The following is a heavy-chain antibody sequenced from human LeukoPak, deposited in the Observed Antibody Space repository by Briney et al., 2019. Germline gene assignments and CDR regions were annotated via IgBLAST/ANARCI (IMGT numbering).Heavy chain of an antibody. CDR3: AGRGRGTWFDP. V-gene: IGHV5-51*01. Sequence: GGSLKISCQGSGYSFTSYWIGWVRQMPGKGLEGMGIIYPGDSDTRYSPSFQGQVTISADKSISTAYLQWSSLKASDPAMYYCAGRGRGTWFDPWGQGTLVTVSS. J-gene: IGHJ5*02. D-gene: IGHD5-12*01. CDR1: GYSFTSYW. CDR2: IYPGDSDT.